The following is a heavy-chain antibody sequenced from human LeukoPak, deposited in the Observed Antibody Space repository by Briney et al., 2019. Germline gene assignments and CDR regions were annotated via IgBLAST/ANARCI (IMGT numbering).Heavy chain of an antibody. CDR3: ARAREYSYGDSFDY. J-gene: IGHJ4*02. CDR1: GGSISSYY. V-gene: IGHV4-59*01. Sequence: SETLSLTCTVSGGSISSYYWSWIRQPPGKGLEWIGYIHYSGSTNYNPSLKSRVTMSVDTSKNQFSLKLSSVTAADTAVYYCARAREYSYGDSFDYWGQGTLVTVSS. CDR2: IHYSGST. D-gene: IGHD5-18*01.